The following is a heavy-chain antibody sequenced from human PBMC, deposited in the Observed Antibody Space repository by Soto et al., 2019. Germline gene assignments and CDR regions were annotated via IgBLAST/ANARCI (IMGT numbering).Heavy chain of an antibody. CDR2: ISGSGGST. J-gene: IGHJ3*02. Sequence: GGSLRLSCAASGFTFSSYAMSWVRQAPGKGLEWVSAISGSGGSTYYADSVKGRFTISRDNSKNTLYLQMNSLRAEDTAVYYCATDYDILTGYSDAFDIWGQGIMVTVSS. D-gene: IGHD3-9*01. CDR1: GFTFSSYA. V-gene: IGHV3-23*01. CDR3: ATDYDILTGYSDAFDI.